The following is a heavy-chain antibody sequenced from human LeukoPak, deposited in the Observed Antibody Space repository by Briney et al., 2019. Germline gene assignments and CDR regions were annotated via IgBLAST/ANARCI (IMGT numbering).Heavy chain of an antibody. V-gene: IGHV1-2*02. Sequence: GASVKVSCKASGYTFTGYYMHWVRQAPGQGLEWMGWINPNCGGTNYAQKFQGRVTMTRDTSISTAYMELSRLRSDDTAVYYCARVPTEVAAADYWGQGTLVTVSS. CDR3: ARVPTEVAAADY. J-gene: IGHJ4*02. D-gene: IGHD6-13*01. CDR2: INPNCGGT. CDR1: GYTFTGYY.